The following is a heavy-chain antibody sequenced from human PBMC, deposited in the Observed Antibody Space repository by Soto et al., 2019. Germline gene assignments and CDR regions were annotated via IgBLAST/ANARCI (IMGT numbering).Heavy chain of an antibody. CDR3: ARTNSGSYQRVFGFDY. D-gene: IGHD1-26*01. Sequence: ASVKVSCKASGYTFTSYGISWVRQAPGQGLEWMGWISAYNGNTNYAQKLQGRVTMTTDTSTSTAYMELRSLRSDDTAVYYCARTNSGSYQRVFGFDYWGQGTLVTVSS. CDR1: GYTFTSYG. J-gene: IGHJ4*02. V-gene: IGHV1-18*01. CDR2: ISAYNGNT.